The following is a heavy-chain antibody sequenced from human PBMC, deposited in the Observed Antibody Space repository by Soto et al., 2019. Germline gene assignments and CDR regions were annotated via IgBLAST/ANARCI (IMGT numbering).Heavy chain of an antibody. CDR1: GYTFASYG. V-gene: IGHV1-18*01. J-gene: IGHJ3*02. Sequence: GASVKVSCKASGYTFASYGISWVRQAPGQGLEWMGWISAYNGNTNYAQKLQGRVTMTTDTSTSTAYMELRSLRSDDTAVYYCARDVRIVVAVYAFDIWGQGTMVTVSS. CDR3: ARDVRIVVAVYAFDI. CDR2: ISAYNGNT. D-gene: IGHD2-15*01.